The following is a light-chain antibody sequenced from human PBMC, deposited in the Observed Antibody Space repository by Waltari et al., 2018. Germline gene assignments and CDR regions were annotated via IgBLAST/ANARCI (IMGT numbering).Light chain of an antibody. Sequence: EIVLTQSPGPLSLSPGERATLSCRASRSVSNNYLAWYQQKSGQAPRLLIYLASTRATGIPDRFSGSGSGTDFTLTISRLEPEDFAVYYCQQYGTSPPGTFGQGTKVEIK. J-gene: IGKJ1*01. CDR1: RSVSNNY. V-gene: IGKV3-20*01. CDR2: LAS. CDR3: QQYGTSPPGT.